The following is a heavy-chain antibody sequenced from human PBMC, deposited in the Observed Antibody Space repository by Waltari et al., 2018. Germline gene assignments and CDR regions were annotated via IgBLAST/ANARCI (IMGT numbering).Heavy chain of an antibody. J-gene: IGHJ4*02. CDR3: AKDRGTMIVVVIIPTIFDY. Sequence: EVQLLESGGGLVQPGGSLRLSCAASGFTFSSYAMSWVRQAPGKGLEWVSAISGSGGRTYYADAVKGGFTISRDNSKNTLYLQMNSLRAEDTAVYYCAKDRGTMIVVVIIPTIFDYWGQGTLVTVSS. CDR2: ISGSGGRT. CDR1: GFTFSSYA. D-gene: IGHD3-22*01. V-gene: IGHV3-23*01.